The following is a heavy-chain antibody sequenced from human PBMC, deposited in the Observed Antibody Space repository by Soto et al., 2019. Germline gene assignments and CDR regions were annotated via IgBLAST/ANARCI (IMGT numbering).Heavy chain of an antibody. J-gene: IGHJ4*02. CDR1: GGSISSSSYY. D-gene: IGHD5-12*01. CDR3: ARHGWLQFFDY. Sequence: QLQLQESGPGLVKPSETLSLTCTVSGGSISSSSYYWGWIRQPPGRGLEWIGSIYYSGSTYYNPSLKSRVTISVDTSKNQFSLKLSSVTAADTAVYYCARHGWLQFFDYWGQGTLVTVSS. V-gene: IGHV4-39*01. CDR2: IYYSGST.